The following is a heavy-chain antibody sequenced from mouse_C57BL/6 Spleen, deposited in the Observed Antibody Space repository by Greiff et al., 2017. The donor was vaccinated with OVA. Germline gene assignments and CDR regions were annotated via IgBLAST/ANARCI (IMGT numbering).Heavy chain of an antibody. CDR2: IDPETGGT. V-gene: IGHV1-15*01. CDR3: TRYDYDYFDY. Sequence: QVQLQQSGAELVRPGASVTLSCKASGYTFTDYEMHWVKQTPVHGLEWIGAIDPETGGTAYNQKFKGKAILTADKSSSTAYMELRSLTSEDSAVYYCTRYDYDYFDYWGQGTTLTVSS. CDR1: GYTFTDYE. D-gene: IGHD2-4*01. J-gene: IGHJ2*01.